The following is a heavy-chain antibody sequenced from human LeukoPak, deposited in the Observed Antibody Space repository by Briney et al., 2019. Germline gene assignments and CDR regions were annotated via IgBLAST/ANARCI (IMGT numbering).Heavy chain of an antibody. J-gene: IGHJ5*02. V-gene: IGHV4-4*09. CDR3: VRDHAYAGGYVADA. CDR2: IYTSGST. D-gene: IGHD5-12*01. CDR1: GGSISSYY. Sequence: SETLSLTCTVSGGSISSYYWSWIRQPPGKGLEWIGYIYTSGSTNYNPSLKSRVTISVDTSKNQFSLKLSSVTAADTAVYYCVRDHAYAGGYVADAWGQGTLVTVSS.